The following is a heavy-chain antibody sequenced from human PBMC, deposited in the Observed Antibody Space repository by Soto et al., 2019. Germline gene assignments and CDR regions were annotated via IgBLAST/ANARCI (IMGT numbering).Heavy chain of an antibody. J-gene: IGHJ2*01. CDR3: IKDL. Sequence: PGGSLGLSCAASFSDFSEYGMSWVRQPPGKGLEWVAGIGGRGSRAYYIDSVKGRFSISRDDDKKTVYLQMNSLTAGDTAVYHCIKDLW. CDR2: IGGRGSRA. CDR1: FSDFSEYG. V-gene: IGHV3-23*01.